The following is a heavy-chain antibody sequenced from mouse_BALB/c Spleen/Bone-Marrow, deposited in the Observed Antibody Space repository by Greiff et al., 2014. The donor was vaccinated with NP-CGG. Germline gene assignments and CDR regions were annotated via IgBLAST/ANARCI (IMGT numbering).Heavy chain of an antibody. Sequence: EVNVVESGGGLVQPGGSLKISCAASGFTFSSYGMSWVRQTPDKRLDFVATINSNGGSTYYPDSVKGRFTISRDNAKNTLYLQMSSLKSEDTAMYYCARDNYYDYDGFAYWGQGTLVTVSA. J-gene: IGHJ3*01. CDR2: INSNGGST. V-gene: IGHV5-6-3*01. CDR1: GFTFSSYG. D-gene: IGHD2-4*01. CDR3: ARDNYYDYDGFAY.